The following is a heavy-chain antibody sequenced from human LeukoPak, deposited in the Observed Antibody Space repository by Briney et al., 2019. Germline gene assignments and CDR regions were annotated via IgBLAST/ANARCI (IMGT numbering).Heavy chain of an antibody. CDR1: GFTFSSYA. V-gene: IGHV3-23*01. J-gene: IGHJ4*02. Sequence: GGSLRLSCAASGFTFSSYAMSWVRQAPGKGLEWVSAISGSGGSTYYADSVRGRFTISRDNSKNTLYLQMNSLRAEDTAVYYCAKDQRNSGYEFDYWGQGTLVTVSS. D-gene: IGHD5-12*01. CDR2: ISGSGGST. CDR3: AKDQRNSGYEFDY.